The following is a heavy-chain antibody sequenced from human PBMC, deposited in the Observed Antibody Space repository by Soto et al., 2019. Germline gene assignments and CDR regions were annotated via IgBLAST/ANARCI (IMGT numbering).Heavy chain of an antibody. CDR1: AASFSKYY. V-gene: IGHV4-59*01. CDR3: ASVTFGGIVLAH. CDR2: IYFNGNT. Sequence: SETLSLTCTVSAASFSKYYWTWIRQPPGKGLEWIGYIYFNGNTKYNPSLEGRLTISIDTSKKEFSLKLTSVTAADAAAYYCASVTFGGIVLAHWGQGTLVTVSS. D-gene: IGHD3-16*01. J-gene: IGHJ4*02.